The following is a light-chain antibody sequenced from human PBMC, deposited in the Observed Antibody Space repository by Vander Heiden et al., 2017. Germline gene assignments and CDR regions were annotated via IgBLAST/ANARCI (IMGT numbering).Light chain of an antibody. CDR3: HSYASSLSGVV. Sequence: HSVPTQPPSVSAAPEQSVTISCTGSSCNVGACYDVHWYQQLPGTAPKLLIYGISNRPSGVPDRFSGSKSGNSASLAITGLQAEDEADYYCHSYASSLSGVVFGGGTKLTVL. V-gene: IGLV1-40*01. CDR1: SCNVGACYD. CDR2: GIS. J-gene: IGLJ2*01.